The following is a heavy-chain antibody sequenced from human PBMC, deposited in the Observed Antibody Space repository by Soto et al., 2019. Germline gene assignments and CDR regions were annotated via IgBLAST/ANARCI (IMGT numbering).Heavy chain of an antibody. CDR1: GFTFSSYW. D-gene: IGHD3-22*01. Sequence: EVQLVESGGGLVQPGGSLRLSCTASGFTFSSYWMHWVRQAPGKGLEWVSRIKSDGSWALYADSMEGRLTISRDNAKNTMVLQMDRPGGEDTGVYYCVRGDGDYYDGNGYLGRHWGQGTLVTVSS. V-gene: IGHV3-74*01. CDR2: IKSDGSWA. J-gene: IGHJ4*02. CDR3: VRGDGDYYDGNGYLGRH.